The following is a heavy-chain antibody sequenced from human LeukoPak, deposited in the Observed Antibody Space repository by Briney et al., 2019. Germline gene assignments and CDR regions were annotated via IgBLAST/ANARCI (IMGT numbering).Heavy chain of an antibody. V-gene: IGHV5-51*01. CDR1: GYSFTSYW. CDR2: IYPGDSDT. CDR3: ARWDIVVVTARPAQDYYYYYMDV. Sequence: GESLKISCKGSGYSFTSYWIGWVRQMPGKGLEWMGIIYPGDSDTRYSPSFQGQVTISADKSISTAYLQWSSLEASDTAMYYCARWDIVVVTARPAQDYYYYYMDVWGKGTTVTVSS. D-gene: IGHD2-21*02. J-gene: IGHJ6*03.